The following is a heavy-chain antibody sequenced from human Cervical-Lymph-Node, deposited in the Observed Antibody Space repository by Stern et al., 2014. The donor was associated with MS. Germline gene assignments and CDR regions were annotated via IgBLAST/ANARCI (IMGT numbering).Heavy chain of an antibody. J-gene: IGHJ6*02. Sequence: VQLVESGAEVKKPGSSVKVSCKASGGTFSSYAISWVRQAPGQGLEWMGGIIPLFGKTNYAQKFPGRVTITADESTSTAYMELSSLRSEDTAVYYCARGELKEGLVRGMDVWGQGTTVTVSS. CDR2: IIPLFGKT. D-gene: IGHD1-26*01. V-gene: IGHV1-69*01. CDR1: GGTFSSYA. CDR3: ARGELKEGLVRGMDV.